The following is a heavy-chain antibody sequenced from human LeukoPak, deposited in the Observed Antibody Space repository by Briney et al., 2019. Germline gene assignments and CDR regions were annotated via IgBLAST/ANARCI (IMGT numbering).Heavy chain of an antibody. CDR2: IYYSGSGST. CDR1: GGSISSYY. Sequence: PSETLSLTCTVSGGSISSYYWAWIRQPPGKGLEWLGYIYYSGSGSTNYNPSLKSRVTISADTSKKQFSLKLSSVTAADTAVYYCARHLGPTMVRGVVIAYYGMDVWGQGTTVTVSS. CDR3: ARHLGPTMVRGVVIAYYGMDV. D-gene: IGHD3-10*01. J-gene: IGHJ6*02. V-gene: IGHV4-59*08.